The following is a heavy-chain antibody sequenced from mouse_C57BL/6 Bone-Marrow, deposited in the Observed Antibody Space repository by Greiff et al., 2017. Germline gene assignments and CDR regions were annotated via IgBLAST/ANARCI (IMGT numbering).Heavy chain of an antibody. Sequence: QVQLQQSGPGILQSSQTLSLTCSFSGFSLSTSGMGVSWIRQPSGKGLEWLAHIYWDDDKRYNPSLKSRLTISKDTSRNQVFLKITSVDTADTATYYCARRFYGSSYWYFDVWGTGTTVTVAS. V-gene: IGHV8-12*01. CDR2: IYWDDDK. D-gene: IGHD1-1*01. J-gene: IGHJ1*03. CDR1: GFSLSTSGMG. CDR3: ARRFYGSSYWYFDV.